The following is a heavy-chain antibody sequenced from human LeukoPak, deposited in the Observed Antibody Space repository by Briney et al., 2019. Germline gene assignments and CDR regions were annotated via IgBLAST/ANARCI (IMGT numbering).Heavy chain of an antibody. CDR2: IIPIFGTA. CDR1: GGTFSSYA. D-gene: IGHD1-20*01. V-gene: IGHV1-69*13. Sequence: SVKVSCKASGGTFSSYAISWVRQAPGQGLEWMGGIIPIFGTANYAQKFQGRVTITADESTSTAYMELSSLRSEDTAVYYCARDRDNWNWFDPWGQGTLVTVSS. J-gene: IGHJ5*02. CDR3: ARDRDNWNWFDP.